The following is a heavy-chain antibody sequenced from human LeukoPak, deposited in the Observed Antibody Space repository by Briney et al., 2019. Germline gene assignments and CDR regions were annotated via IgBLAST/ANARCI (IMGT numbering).Heavy chain of an antibody. D-gene: IGHD6-13*01. J-gene: IGHJ4*02. V-gene: IGHV3-30-3*01. CDR1: GFTFSSYA. CDR2: ISYDGSNK. Sequence: GGSLRLSCAASGFTFSSYAMHWVRQAPGKGLEWVAVISYDGSNKYYADSVKGRFTISRDNSKNTLYLQMNSLRAEDTAVYYCARKYSSSWFAAIDYWGQGTLVTVSS. CDR3: ARKYSSSWFAAIDY.